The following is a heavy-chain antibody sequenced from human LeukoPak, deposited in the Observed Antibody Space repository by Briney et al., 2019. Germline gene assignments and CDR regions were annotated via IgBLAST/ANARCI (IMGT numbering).Heavy chain of an antibody. Sequence: SVKVSCXASGGTFNSHVISWLRQARGQGLEWMGGIIPVFGTASYAEKFQGRVTITTDESTTTAYMEMSSLTSEDTAVYYCARGYYYGSESYWHTKWFDPWGQGTLVTVSS. V-gene: IGHV1-69*05. CDR1: GGTFNSHV. CDR3: ARGYYYGSESYWHTKWFDP. D-gene: IGHD3-10*01. CDR2: IIPVFGTA. J-gene: IGHJ5*02.